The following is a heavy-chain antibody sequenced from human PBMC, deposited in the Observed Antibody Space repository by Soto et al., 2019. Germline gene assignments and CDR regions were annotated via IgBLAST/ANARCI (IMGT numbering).Heavy chain of an antibody. V-gene: IGHV3-74*01. Sequence: GGSLRLSCAASGFTFSSYWMHWVRQAPGKGLVWVSRINSDGSSTSYADSVKGRFTISRDNAKNTLYLQMNSLRAEDTAVYYCAREDCSGGSCYPVRRNWFDPWGQGTLVTVSS. D-gene: IGHD2-15*01. CDR2: INSDGSST. CDR3: AREDCSGGSCYPVRRNWFDP. CDR1: GFTFSSYW. J-gene: IGHJ5*02.